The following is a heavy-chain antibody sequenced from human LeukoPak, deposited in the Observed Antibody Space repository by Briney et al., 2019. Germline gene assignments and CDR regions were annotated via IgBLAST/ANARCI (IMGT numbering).Heavy chain of an antibody. J-gene: IGHJ4*02. D-gene: IGHD3-22*01. CDR3: ATSPTYYYDSSGYYRDY. CDR2: FDPEDGET. CDR1: GYTLTELS. V-gene: IGHV1-24*01. Sequence: GASVKVSCKVSGYTLTELSMHWVRQAPGKGLEWVGGFDPEDGETIYAQKFQGRVTMTEDTSTDTAYMELSSLRSEDTAVYYCATSPTYYYDSSGYYRDYWGQGTLVTVSS.